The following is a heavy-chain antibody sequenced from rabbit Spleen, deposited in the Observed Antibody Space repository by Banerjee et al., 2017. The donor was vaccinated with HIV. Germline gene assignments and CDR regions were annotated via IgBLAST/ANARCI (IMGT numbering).Heavy chain of an antibody. CDR3: GRDDAAYAGHVYDL. CDR2: IYTGDGGT. V-gene: IGHV1S45*01. D-gene: IGHD4-2*01. CDR1: GFTFSSAYD. Sequence: QEQLKESGGGLVKPGGTLTLTCTASGFTFSSAYDMCWVRQAPGKGLEWIGYIYTGDGGTYYASWAKGRFTISKTSSTTVTLQMTSLTAADTATYFCGRDDAAYAGHVYDLWGPGTLVTVS. J-gene: IGHJ4*01.